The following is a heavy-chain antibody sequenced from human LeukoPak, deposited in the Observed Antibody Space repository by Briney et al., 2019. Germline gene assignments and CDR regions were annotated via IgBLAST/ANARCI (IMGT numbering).Heavy chain of an antibody. D-gene: IGHD3-16*01. CDR1: GGSISSYY. CDR2: ISNSGST. Sequence: PSETLSLTCSVSGGSISSYYWGWIRQPPGKGLEYIGYISNSGSTNYNPSLTSRVTISIDTSKNQFSLKLSSVTAADTAVYYCARETSQKGAHYMDVWGKGTTVTISS. J-gene: IGHJ6*03. CDR3: ARETSQKGAHYMDV. V-gene: IGHV4-59*01.